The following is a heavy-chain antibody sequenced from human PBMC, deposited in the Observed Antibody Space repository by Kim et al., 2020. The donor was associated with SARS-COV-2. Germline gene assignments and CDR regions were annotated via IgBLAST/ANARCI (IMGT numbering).Heavy chain of an antibody. CDR1: GGSISGNSLY. Sequence: SETLSLTCTVSGGSISGNSLYWIWMRQPPGKELDWIVNICGSGSSNSNPYSRVRITVALDTHKNQFSLRLASVAAAAASECYCAGGSIDAWGEG. J-gene: IGHJ5*02. V-gene: IGHV4-39*07. D-gene: IGHD1-26*01. CDR3: AGGSIDA. CDR2: ICGSGSS.